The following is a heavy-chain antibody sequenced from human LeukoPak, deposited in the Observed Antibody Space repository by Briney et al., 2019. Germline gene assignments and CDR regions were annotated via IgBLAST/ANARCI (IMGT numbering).Heavy chain of an antibody. Sequence: ASVKVSCKASGYTFTSYGISWVRQAPGQGLEWMGWISAYNGNTDDAQKREGRVTMTTDTSTSTAYMELRSLRSDATAVYYCARHYYDSSGYPLDAFDIWGQGTMVTVSS. J-gene: IGHJ3*02. CDR1: GYTFTSYG. CDR2: ISAYNGNT. D-gene: IGHD3-22*01. V-gene: IGHV1-18*01. CDR3: ARHYYDSSGYPLDAFDI.